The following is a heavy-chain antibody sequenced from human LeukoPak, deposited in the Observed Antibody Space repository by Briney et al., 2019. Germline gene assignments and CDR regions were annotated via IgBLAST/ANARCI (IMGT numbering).Heavy chain of an antibody. V-gene: IGHV4-34*01. D-gene: IGHD3-16*02. CDR2: INHSGST. J-gene: IGHJ4*02. CDR3: ARASYDYVWGSYRYGDY. Sequence: PSETLSLTCAVYGGSFSGYYWSWIRQPPGKGLEWIGEINHSGSTNYNPSLKSRVTISVDTSKNQFSLKLSSVTAADTAVYYCARASYDYVWGSYRYGDYWGQGTLVTVSS. CDR1: GGSFSGYY.